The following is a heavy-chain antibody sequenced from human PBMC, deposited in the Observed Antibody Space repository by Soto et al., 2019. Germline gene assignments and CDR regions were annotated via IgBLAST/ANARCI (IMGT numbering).Heavy chain of an antibody. CDR2: INPSGGST. D-gene: IGHD3-22*01. CDR3: ARIWDESYYYDSSGPEEAFDI. J-gene: IGHJ3*02. Sequence: ASVKVSCKASGYTFTSYYMHWMRQAPGQGLEWMGIINPSGGSTSYAQKFQGRVTMTRDTSTSTVYMELSSLRSEDTAVYYCARIWDESYYYDSSGPEEAFDIWGQGTMVTVSS. V-gene: IGHV1-46*01. CDR1: GYTFTSYY.